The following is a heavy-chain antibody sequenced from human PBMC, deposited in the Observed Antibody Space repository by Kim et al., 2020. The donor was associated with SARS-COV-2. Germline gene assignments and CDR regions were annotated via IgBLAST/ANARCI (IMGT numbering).Heavy chain of an antibody. V-gene: IGHV3-23*01. Sequence: DSVKGRFTISRDNSQNTLYLQMISLRAEDTAIYYCAKADGGATTSAIDYWGLGSLVTVSS. D-gene: IGHD1-26*01. CDR3: AKADGGATTSAIDY. J-gene: IGHJ4*02.